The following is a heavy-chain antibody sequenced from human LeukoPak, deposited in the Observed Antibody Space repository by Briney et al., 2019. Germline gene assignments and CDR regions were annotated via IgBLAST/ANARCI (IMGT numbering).Heavy chain of an antibody. CDR1: GFTFSAYA. V-gene: IGHV3-23*01. Sequence: PGRSLRLSCAASGFTFSAYAMSWVRQAPGKGLEWVSSISDSGDNGGFKFYVDSVKGRFTTSRDNSKNTLYLQMNSLRAEDTAVYYCATLMVRGVINFDYWGQGTLVTVSS. D-gene: IGHD3-10*01. CDR2: ISDSGDNGGFK. J-gene: IGHJ4*02. CDR3: ATLMVRGVINFDY.